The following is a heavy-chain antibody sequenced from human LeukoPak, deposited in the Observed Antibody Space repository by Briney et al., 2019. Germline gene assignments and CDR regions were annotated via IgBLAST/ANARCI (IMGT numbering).Heavy chain of an antibody. CDR3: AREGVLEPNWFDP. J-gene: IGHJ5*02. V-gene: IGHV4-61*02. D-gene: IGHD3-3*01. CDR2: IYTSGST. CDR1: GDSISRGRYY. Sequence: PSETLSLTCTVSGDSISRGRYYWSWIRQPAGKGLEWIGRIYTSGSTNYNPSLKSRVTISVDTSKNQFSLKLSSVTAADTAVYYCAREGVLEPNWFDPWGQGTLVTVSS.